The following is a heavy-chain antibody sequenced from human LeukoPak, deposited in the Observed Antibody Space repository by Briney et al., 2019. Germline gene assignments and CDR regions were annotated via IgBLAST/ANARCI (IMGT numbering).Heavy chain of an antibody. D-gene: IGHD2-21*02. Sequence: GRSLRLSCAASGFTFSSYGMPWVRQAPGKGLEWVAVISYDGSNKYYADSVKGRFTISRDNSKNTLYLQMNSLRAEDTAVYYCVLGPYCGGDCYPGELRYYYYGMDVWGQGTTVTVSS. CDR3: VLGPYCGGDCYPGELRYYYYGMDV. J-gene: IGHJ6*02. CDR1: GFTFSSYG. V-gene: IGHV3-30*03. CDR2: ISYDGSNK.